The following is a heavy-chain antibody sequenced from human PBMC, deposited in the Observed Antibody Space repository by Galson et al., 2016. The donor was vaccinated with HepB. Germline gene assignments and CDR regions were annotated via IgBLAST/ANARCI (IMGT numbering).Heavy chain of an antibody. D-gene: IGHD5-24*01. Sequence: SLRLSCAASGFIFSDYYMTWIRQAPGKGLEWLSFITGGGEFIFYADSVKGRFTISRDNARNSLYLQMNSLRAEDTAVYFCAEMPTVDWWGQGTLVTVSS. CDR1: GFIFSDYY. CDR3: AEMPTVDW. J-gene: IGHJ4*01. V-gene: IGHV3-11*01. CDR2: ITGGGEFI.